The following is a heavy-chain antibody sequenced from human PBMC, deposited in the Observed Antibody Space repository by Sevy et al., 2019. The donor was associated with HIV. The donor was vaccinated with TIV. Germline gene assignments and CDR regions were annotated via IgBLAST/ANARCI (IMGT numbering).Heavy chain of an antibody. D-gene: IGHD3-3*01. V-gene: IGHV1-18*01. Sequence: ASVKVSCKASGYTFTSYGISWVRQAPGQGLEWMGWISAYNGNTNYAQKLQGRVTMTTDTSTSTAYMELRSPRSDDTAVYYCARTGDYDFWSGENWYFDLWGRGTLVTVSS. CDR1: GYTFTSYG. J-gene: IGHJ2*01. CDR3: ARTGDYDFWSGENWYFDL. CDR2: ISAYNGNT.